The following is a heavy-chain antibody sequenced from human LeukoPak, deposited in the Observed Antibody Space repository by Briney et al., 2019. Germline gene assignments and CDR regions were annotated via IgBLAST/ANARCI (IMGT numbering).Heavy chain of an antibody. CDR1: GFTFSYFW. CDR3: ARDFDGPRASDY. D-gene: IGHD4-17*01. J-gene: IGHJ4*02. V-gene: IGHV3-74*01. CDR2: INTDGSYS. Sequence: GESLRLSCAASGFTFSYFWMHWFRQTPGKGLVWVSCINTDGSYSTYADSVKGRFTISRDNVRNTLYLQMNSLRAEDSAVYYCARDFDGPRASDYWGQGISVSVSS.